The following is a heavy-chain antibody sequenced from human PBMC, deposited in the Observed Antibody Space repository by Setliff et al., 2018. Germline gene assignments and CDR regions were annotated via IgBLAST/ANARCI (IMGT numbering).Heavy chain of an antibody. D-gene: IGHD6-19*01. CDR1: GGSISSYY. V-gene: IGHV4-4*07. J-gene: IGHJ6*03. CDR2: IYIGGSA. CDR3: AREQWLDPPGYYYMDV. Sequence: KPSETLSLTCTVSGGSISSYYWSWIRQPAGKGLEWIGHIYIGGSANYNPSLKGRVTMSIDTSNNQFSLKLNSVTAADMAVYYCAREQWLDPPGYYYMDVWAKGTTVTVSS.